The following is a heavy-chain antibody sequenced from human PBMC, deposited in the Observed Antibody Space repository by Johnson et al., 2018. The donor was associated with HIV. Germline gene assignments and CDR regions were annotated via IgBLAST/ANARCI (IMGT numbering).Heavy chain of an antibody. J-gene: IGHJ3*01. CDR2: IKQDGSEK. CDR3: AKYDRFAFDA. V-gene: IGHV3-7*05. Sequence: MQLVESGGGLVQPGGSLRLSCAASAFTFSSYWMSWVRQAPGKGLEWVANIKQDGSEKYYVDSVKGRFIISRDNGRNLVYLQMNSLRAEDTAVYFCAKYDRFAFDAWGQGTMVTVSS. D-gene: IGHD3-16*01. CDR1: AFTFSSYW.